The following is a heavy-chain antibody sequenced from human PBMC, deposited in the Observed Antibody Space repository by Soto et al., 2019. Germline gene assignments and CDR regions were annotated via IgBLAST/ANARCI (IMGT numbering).Heavy chain of an antibody. D-gene: IGHD2-8*01. CDR3: ARDNGVGP. V-gene: IGHV4-30-4*01. CDR2: IYDSGST. CDR1: GGSISSGDYY. J-gene: IGHJ5*02. Sequence: QVQLQESGPGLVKPSQTLSLTCTVSGGSISSGDYYWSWIRQPPGKGLEWIGYIYDSGSTYYNSSLKSRVNITLDTSKNQFSLKLTSVPAADTAVYYCARDNGVGPWGQGTLVNVSS.